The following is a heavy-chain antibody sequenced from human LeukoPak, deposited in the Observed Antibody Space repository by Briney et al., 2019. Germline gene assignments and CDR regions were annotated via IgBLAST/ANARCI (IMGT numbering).Heavy chain of an antibody. V-gene: IGHV3-53*01. Sequence: GGSLRLSCAASGFTVSSNYMSWVRQAPGKGLEWVSVIYSGGSTYYADSVKGRFTISRDNSKNTLYLQMNSLRAEDTAGYYCARVLGYCSGGSCSIKGYYYYMDVWGKGTTVTVSS. D-gene: IGHD2-15*01. CDR3: ARVLGYCSGGSCSIKGYYYYMDV. J-gene: IGHJ6*03. CDR2: IYSGGST. CDR1: GFTVSSNY.